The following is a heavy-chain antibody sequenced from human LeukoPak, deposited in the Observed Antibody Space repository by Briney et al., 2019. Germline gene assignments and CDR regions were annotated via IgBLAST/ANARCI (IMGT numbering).Heavy chain of an antibody. D-gene: IGHD1-26*01. V-gene: IGHV3-11*01. Sequence: GGSLRLSRAASGFTFSDYYMSWIRQAPGKGLEWVSYISSSGSTIYYADSVKGRFTISRDNAKNSLYLQMNSLRAEDTAVYYCARRSGSSSTPFDYWGQGTLVTVSS. J-gene: IGHJ4*02. CDR1: GFTFSDYY. CDR3: ARRSGSSSTPFDY. CDR2: ISSSGSTI.